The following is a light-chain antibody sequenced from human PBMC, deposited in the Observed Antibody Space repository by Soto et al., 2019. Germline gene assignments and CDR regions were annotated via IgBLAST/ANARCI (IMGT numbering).Light chain of an antibody. J-gene: IGKJ1*01. V-gene: IGKV3-15*01. Sequence: EIVLPQYHGTLSLSPGERATLSCRASQSVSDRVVWYQQKSGQAPSLLIYAASTRAAGVPARFSGSGSGTEFTLTISSLQSEDFAVYFCQQYADWPKTFGQGTKVDI. CDR1: QSVSDR. CDR3: QQYADWPKT. CDR2: AAS.